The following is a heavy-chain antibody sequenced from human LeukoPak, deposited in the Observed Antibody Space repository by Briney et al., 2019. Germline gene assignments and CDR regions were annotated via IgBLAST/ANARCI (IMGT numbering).Heavy chain of an antibody. D-gene: IGHD3-16*01. CDR3: ARAWGARDAFDI. CDR1: GFTFSSYW. V-gene: IGHV3-7*01. Sequence: PGGSLRLSCAASGFTFSSYWMSWVRQAPGKGLEWVANIKQDGSEKYYVHSVKGRFTISRDNAKNSLYLQLNSLRAEDTAVYYCARAWGARDAFDIWGQGTMVTVSS. CDR2: IKQDGSEK. J-gene: IGHJ3*02.